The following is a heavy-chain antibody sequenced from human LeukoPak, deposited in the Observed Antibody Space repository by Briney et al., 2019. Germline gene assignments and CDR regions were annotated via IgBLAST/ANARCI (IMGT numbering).Heavy chain of an antibody. J-gene: IGHJ4*02. Sequence: ASVKLSCKASGYTFTGYYMPWVRHAPGQGLERVGWINPNSGGTNYAQKFQGRGTMTRDTSISPAYMELSRLRSDDTAVYYCARDGADIVVVPAAMVIGYWGQGTLVTVSS. D-gene: IGHD2-2*01. CDR3: ARDGADIVVVPAAMVIGY. CDR2: INPNSGGT. V-gene: IGHV1-2*02. CDR1: GYTFTGYY.